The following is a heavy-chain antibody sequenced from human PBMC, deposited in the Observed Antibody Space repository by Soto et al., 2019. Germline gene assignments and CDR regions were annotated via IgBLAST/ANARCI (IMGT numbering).Heavy chain of an antibody. CDR1: GGSITSNNW. J-gene: IGHJ4*02. CDR3: VREAPTVTLFGVVIRGIEY. D-gene: IGHD3-3*01. Sequence: SETLSLTCAVSGGSITSNNWWTWVRPPPGKGLEWVGQIYHNGTTNYTPSLKSRVTISLDKSKNQFSLKLTSVTAADTAVYYCVREAPTVTLFGVVIRGIEYWGQGILVTVS. CDR2: IYHNGTT. V-gene: IGHV4-4*02.